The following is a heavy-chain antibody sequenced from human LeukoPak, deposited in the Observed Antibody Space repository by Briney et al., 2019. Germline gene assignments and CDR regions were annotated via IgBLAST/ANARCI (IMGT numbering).Heavy chain of an antibody. CDR1: GFTFNNYA. V-gene: IGHV3-23*01. D-gene: IGHD6-19*01. CDR3: AKRQTAGYSSDWYYVINFDC. Sequence: TGGSLRLSCAASGFTFNNYAMTWVRQAPGKGLEWVSTISGSGDSTHYADSVKGRFTISRDNSKNTLYMQMNSLRAEDTAVYYCAKRQTAGYSSDWYYVINFDCWGQGTLVTVSS. CDR2: ISGSGDST. J-gene: IGHJ4*02.